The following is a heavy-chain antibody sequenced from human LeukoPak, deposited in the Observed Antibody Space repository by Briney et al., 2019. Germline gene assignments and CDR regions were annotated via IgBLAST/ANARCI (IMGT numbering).Heavy chain of an antibody. V-gene: IGHV4-39*01. CDR2: IYYSGNT. D-gene: IGHD3/OR15-3a*01. Sequence: SETLSLTCTVSGGSISSYYWGWIRQPPGKGLEWIGSIYYSGNTYYNASLKSQVSIDTSKNQFSLRLTSVTAADTAVYYCARQTGSGLFILPGGQGTLVTVSS. CDR1: GGSISSYY. CDR3: ARQTGSGLFILP. J-gene: IGHJ4*02.